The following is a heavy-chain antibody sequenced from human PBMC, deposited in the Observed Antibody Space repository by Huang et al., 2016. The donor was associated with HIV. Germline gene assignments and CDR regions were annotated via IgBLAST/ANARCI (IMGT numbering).Heavy chain of an antibody. CDR3: AKDWYLAGSGKFDWYYFYMDV. V-gene: IGHV3-23*01. D-gene: IGHD3-10*01. CDR1: GFNFRTHA. Sequence: EVQVLESGGGLVQPGGSLRLSCGASGFNFRTHAMRWVRQAPGRGLVLVGTVMYNGVNTYYAESVRGRFTSSRDNYKNTGSLQMNSLRVEDTAIYWCAKDWYLAGSGKFDWYYFYMDVWGKGTTVTVSS. CDR2: VMYNGVNT. J-gene: IGHJ6*03.